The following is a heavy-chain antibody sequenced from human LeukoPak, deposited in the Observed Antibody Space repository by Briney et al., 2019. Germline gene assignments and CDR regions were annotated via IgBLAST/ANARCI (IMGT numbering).Heavy chain of an antibody. CDR1: GHTFTNYY. CDR3: ASYASGYNWLKV. V-gene: IGHV1-2*02. Sequence: ASVKVSCKSSGHTFTNYYLHWVRQAPGQGLEWLGWIHPNTGATNYAQKFQGRVTVTRDTSISITYVELSRLTSADTAVYYCASYASGYNWLKVWGQGTLVTVSS. D-gene: IGHD2-2*01. J-gene: IGHJ5*02. CDR2: IHPNTGAT.